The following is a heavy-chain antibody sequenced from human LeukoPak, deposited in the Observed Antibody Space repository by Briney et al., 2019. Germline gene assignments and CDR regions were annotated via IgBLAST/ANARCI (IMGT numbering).Heavy chain of an antibody. Sequence: SETLSLTCTVSGGSISSGSYYWSWIRQPAGKGLEWIGSIYYSGSTYYNPSLKSRVTISVDTSKNQFSLKLSSVTAADTAVYYCARGGYSSGWYSWYYMDVWGKGTTVTVSS. J-gene: IGHJ6*03. V-gene: IGHV4-39*07. CDR2: IYYSGST. D-gene: IGHD6-19*01. CDR3: ARGGYSSGWYSWYYMDV. CDR1: GGSISSGSYY.